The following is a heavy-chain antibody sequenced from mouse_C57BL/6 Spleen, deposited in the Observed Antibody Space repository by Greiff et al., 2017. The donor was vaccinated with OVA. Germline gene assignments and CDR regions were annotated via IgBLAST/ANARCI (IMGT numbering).Heavy chain of an antibody. CDR3: ARSELTTVVATGFDY. D-gene: IGHD1-1*01. Sequence: QVQLQQSGAELAKPGASVTLSCKASGYTFTSYWLHWVTQRPGQGLEWIGYINPSSGYTKYNQKFKDKATLTADKSSSTAYMQLSSLTYEDSAVYYCARSELTTVVATGFDYWGQGTTLTVSS. CDR1: GYTFTSYW. J-gene: IGHJ2*01. CDR2: INPSSGYT. V-gene: IGHV1-7*01.